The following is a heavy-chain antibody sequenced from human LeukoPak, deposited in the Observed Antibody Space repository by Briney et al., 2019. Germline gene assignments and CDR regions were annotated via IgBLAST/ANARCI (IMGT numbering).Heavy chain of an antibody. CDR2: IYTSGST. CDR1: GGSISSGSYY. CDR3: VSTNDQLHYDSSGYYGY. J-gene: IGHJ4*02. V-gene: IGHV4-61*02. Sequence: SQTLSLTCTVSGGSISSGSYYWTWIRQPAGEGLEWIGRIYTSGSTNYNPSLKSRVTISEDTSENQFSLKLTSVTAADTAVYYCVSTNDQLHYDSSGYYGYWGQGTLVTVSS. D-gene: IGHD3-22*01.